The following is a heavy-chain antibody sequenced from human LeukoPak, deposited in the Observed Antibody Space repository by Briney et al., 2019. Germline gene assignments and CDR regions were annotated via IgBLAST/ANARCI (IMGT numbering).Heavy chain of an antibody. D-gene: IGHD5-18*01. V-gene: IGHV5-51*01. CDR1: GYIFTNYW. CDR3: ARKRGYSYGDLDC. Sequence: GESLQISCKGSGYIFTNYWMGWVRQMPGKGLEWMGIIFPGDSDTRYSPSFQGQVTISADKSINTVYLQWSSLKASDTAMYYCARKRGYSYGDLDCWGQGTQVTVSS. CDR2: IFPGDSDT. J-gene: IGHJ4*02.